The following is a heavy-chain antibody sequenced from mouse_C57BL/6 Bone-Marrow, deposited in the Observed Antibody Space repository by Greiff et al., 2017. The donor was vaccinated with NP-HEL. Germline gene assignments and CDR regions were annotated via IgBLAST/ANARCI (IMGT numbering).Heavy chain of an antibody. CDR1: GFTFSDYY. J-gene: IGHJ2*01. CDR3: ARHDGNYLDY. D-gene: IGHD2-1*01. CDR2: ISNGGGST. V-gene: IGHV5-12*01. Sequence: EVMLVESGGGLVQPGGSLKLSCAASGFTFSDYYMYWVRQTPEKRLEWVAYISNGGGSTYYPDTVKGRFTISRDNAKNTLYLQMSRLKSEDTAMYYCARHDGNYLDYWGQGTTLTVSS.